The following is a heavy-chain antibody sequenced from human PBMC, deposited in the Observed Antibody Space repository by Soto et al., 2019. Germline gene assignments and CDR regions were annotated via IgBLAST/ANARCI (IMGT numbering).Heavy chain of an antibody. V-gene: IGHV1-8*01. D-gene: IGHD3-3*01. CDR3: ARDLPYYDFWSGSGYYYMDV. CDR2: MNPNSGNT. CDR1: GYTFTSYD. J-gene: IGHJ6*03. Sequence: ASVKVSCKASGYTFTSYDINWVRQATGQGLEWMGWMNPNSGNTGYAQKFQGRVTMTRNTSISTAYMELSSLRSEDTAVYYCARDLPYYDFWSGSGYYYMDVWGKGTTVTVSS.